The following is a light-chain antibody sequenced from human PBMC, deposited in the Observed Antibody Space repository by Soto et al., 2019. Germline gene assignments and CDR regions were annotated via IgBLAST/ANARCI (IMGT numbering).Light chain of an antibody. J-gene: IGLJ3*02. V-gene: IGLV2-14*01. Sequence: QSALTQPASVSGSPGQSITISCTGTSSDVGGSNYVSWYQQHPGKAPKLMIYDVRNRPSGVSNRVSGAKSGNTAYLTISGLQAEDEADYYCSSYTSSSTGVFGGGTKRTVL. CDR2: DVR. CDR1: SSDVGGSNY. CDR3: SSYTSSSTGV.